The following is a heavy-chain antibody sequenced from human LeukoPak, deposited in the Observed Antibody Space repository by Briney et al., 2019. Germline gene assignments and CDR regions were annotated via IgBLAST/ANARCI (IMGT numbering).Heavy chain of an antibody. CDR2: ISYDGSNK. Sequence: PTGRSLRLSCAASGFTFSSYGMHWVRQAPGKGLEWVAVISYDGSNKYYEDSVKGRFTISRDNSKNTLYLQMNSLRADDTAVYYCARDLHTTGDYWGQGTLVTVFS. J-gene: IGHJ4*02. V-gene: IGHV3-30*03. CDR1: GFTFSSYG. CDR3: ARDLHTTGDY. D-gene: IGHD1-1*01.